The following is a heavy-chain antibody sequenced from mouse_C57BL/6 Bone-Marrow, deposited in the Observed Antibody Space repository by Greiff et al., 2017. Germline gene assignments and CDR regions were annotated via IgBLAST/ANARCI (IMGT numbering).Heavy chain of an antibody. CDR2: IDPENGAT. V-gene: IGHV14-4*01. CDR3: TALWFAY. J-gene: IGHJ3*01. Sequence: EVQLQQSGAELVRPGASVKLSCTASGFNIKDAYMHWVKQRPEKGLEWIGWIDPENGATEYASKFQGKATITADTSSNTADLQLSSLTSEDTAVYYCTALWFAYWGQGTLVTVSA. CDR1: GFNIKDAY.